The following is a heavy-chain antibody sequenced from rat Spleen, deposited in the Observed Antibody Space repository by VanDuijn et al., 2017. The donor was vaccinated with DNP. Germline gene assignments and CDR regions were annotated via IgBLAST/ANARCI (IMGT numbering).Heavy chain of an antibody. CDR3: VRHGVFYGLTFAY. CDR1: GFTFSDYY. CDR2: ISPSGGST. D-gene: IGHD1-6*01. J-gene: IGHJ3*01. V-gene: IGHV5-25*01. Sequence: EVQLVESGGGLVQPGRSLKLSCAASGFTFSDYYMAWVRQAPMKGLEWVASISPSGGSTFYRDSVKGRFTVSRDKLKSSLYLQMDSLRSEDTATYYCVRHGVFYGLTFAYWGHGTLVTVSS.